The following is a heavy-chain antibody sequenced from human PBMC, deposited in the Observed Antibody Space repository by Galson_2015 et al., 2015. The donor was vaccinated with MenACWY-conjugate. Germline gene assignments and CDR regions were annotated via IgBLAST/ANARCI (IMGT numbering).Heavy chain of an antibody. CDR1: GFTFTSYA. Sequence: SLRLSCAASGFTFTSYAMSWVRQAPGKGLEWVSGMSGSGSRTFHADSVKGRFSISRDNSKNTVDLQMNSLRDEDTAIYYCAKDWDYGGLRYFDLWGRGTPVTVSS. J-gene: IGHJ2*01. D-gene: IGHD4-23*01. CDR3: AKDWDYGGLRYFDL. CDR2: MSGSGSRT. V-gene: IGHV3-23*01.